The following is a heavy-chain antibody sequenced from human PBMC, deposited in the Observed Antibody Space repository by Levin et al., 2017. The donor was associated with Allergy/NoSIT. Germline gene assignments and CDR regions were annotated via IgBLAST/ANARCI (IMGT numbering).Heavy chain of an antibody. J-gene: IGHJ5*02. CDR1: GGSFSGYY. CDR2: INHSGST. Sequence: SQTLSLTCAVYGGSFSGYYWSWIRQPPGKGLEWIGEINHSGSTNYNPSLKSRVTISVDTSKNQFSLKLSSVTAADPAVYYCARGPSSSWRSDNWFDPWGQGTLVTVSS. D-gene: IGHD6-13*01. V-gene: IGHV4-34*01. CDR3: ARGPSSSWRSDNWFDP.